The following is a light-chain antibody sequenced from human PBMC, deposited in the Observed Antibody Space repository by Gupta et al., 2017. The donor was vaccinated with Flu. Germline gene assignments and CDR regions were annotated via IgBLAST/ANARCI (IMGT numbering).Light chain of an antibody. CDR1: QSVLYSSNNKNC. CDR2: WAS. J-gene: IGKJ4*01. Sequence: SLGERATINCKSSQSVLYSSNNKNCLAWYQQKPGQPPKLLVYWASTREFVVPDRFSGSGSGTDFTLTISSVQAEDGAVYYCRKYYSTPLTFGGGTKVEIK. CDR3: RKYYSTPLT. V-gene: IGKV4-1*01.